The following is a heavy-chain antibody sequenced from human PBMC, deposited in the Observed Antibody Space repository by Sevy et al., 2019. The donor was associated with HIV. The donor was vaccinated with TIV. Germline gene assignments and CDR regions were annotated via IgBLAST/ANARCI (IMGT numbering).Heavy chain of an antibody. CDR1: GFTFSNYN. Sequence: GGSLRLSCVASGFTFSNYNINWVRQAPGKGLEWVSYISGLSNYIYYADSLGGRFTISRDNPKNSVYLQMNSLRTEDTAVYYCARGDTSGWDYFDSWGQGTLVTVSS. CDR3: ARGDTSGWDYFDS. V-gene: IGHV3-21*06. CDR2: ISGLSNYI. D-gene: IGHD6-19*01. J-gene: IGHJ4*02.